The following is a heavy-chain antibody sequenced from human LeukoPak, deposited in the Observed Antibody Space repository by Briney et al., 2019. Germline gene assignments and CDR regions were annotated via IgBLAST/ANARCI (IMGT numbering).Heavy chain of an antibody. CDR2: IYNSGST. D-gene: IGHD4-17*01. Sequence: PSETLSLTCAVYGGSFSGYYWSWIRQPPGKGLEWIGYIYNSGSTNYNPSLKSRVIISEDMSKNQFSLKLSSVTAADTAVYYCARSMGGTTVFDYWGQGTLVTVSS. CDR3: ARSMGGTTVFDY. V-gene: IGHV4-59*01. CDR1: GGSFSGYY. J-gene: IGHJ4*02.